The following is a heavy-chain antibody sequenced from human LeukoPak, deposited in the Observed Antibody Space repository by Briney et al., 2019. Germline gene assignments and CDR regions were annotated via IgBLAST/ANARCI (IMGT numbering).Heavy chain of an antibody. J-gene: IGHJ6*03. D-gene: IGHD1-7*01. CDR3: AKDTSGTDYYYYMDV. CDR1: GFTFSSYG. Sequence: GGSLRLSCAASGFTFSSYGMHWVRQAPGKGLEWVAVISYDGSNKYYADSVKGRFTISRDNSKNTLYLQMNSLRAKDTAVYYCAKDTSGTDYYYYMDVWGKGTTVTVSS. V-gene: IGHV3-30*18. CDR2: ISYDGSNK.